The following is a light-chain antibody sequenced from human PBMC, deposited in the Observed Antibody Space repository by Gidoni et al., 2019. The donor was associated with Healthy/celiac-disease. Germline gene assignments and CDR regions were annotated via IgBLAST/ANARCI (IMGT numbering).Light chain of an antibody. V-gene: IGKV1-9*01. CDR2: AAS. CDR3: QQLNSYPRT. J-gene: IGKJ4*01. Sequence: DIQLTQSPSFLSASVGDRITITCRPSQGISSSLAWYQQKPGKAPKLLIYAASTLQSGVPSRFSGSGSGTEFTLTISSLQPEDFATYYCQQLNSYPRTFGGGTKVEIK. CDR1: QGISSS.